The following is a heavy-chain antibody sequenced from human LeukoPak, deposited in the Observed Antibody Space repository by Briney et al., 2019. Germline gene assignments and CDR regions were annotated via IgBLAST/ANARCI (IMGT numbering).Heavy chain of an antibody. Sequence: GGSLRLSCAASGFTFSTYSMNWVRQAPGKGLEWVSSISRSSDYIYYADSVKGRFTISRDNAKNSLYLQMNSLRAEETAVYYCARRYCSSTNCYAFDIWGQGTMVTVSS. CDR2: ISRSSDYI. CDR1: GFTFSTYS. J-gene: IGHJ3*02. D-gene: IGHD2-2*01. CDR3: ARRYCSSTNCYAFDI. V-gene: IGHV3-21*01.